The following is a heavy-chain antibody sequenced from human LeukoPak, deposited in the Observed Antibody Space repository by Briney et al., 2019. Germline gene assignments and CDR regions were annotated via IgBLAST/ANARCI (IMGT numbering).Heavy chain of an antibody. Sequence: PGGSLRLSCAASRFTFSSYEMNCVREAPGTGLEWVSYISSSGRTIYYADSVKGRFTISRDNAKNSLYLQMNSLRAEDTAVYYCAELGITMIGGVWGKGTTVTISS. J-gene: IGHJ6*04. CDR2: ISSSGRTI. V-gene: IGHV3-48*03. D-gene: IGHD3-10*02. CDR1: RFTFSSYE. CDR3: AELGITMIGGV.